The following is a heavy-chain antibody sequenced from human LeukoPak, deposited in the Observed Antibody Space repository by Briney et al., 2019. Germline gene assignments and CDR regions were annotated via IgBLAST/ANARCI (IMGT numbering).Heavy chain of an antibody. CDR3: ARTNLVAEPFDY. J-gene: IGHJ4*02. D-gene: IGHD2-8*02. Sequence: AGGSLRLSCAASGFTFSSYWMHWVRQAPGKGLVWVSRINSDGSSTSYADSVKGRFTISGDNAKNTLYLQMNSLRAEDTAVYYCARTNLVAEPFDYWGQGTLVTVSS. CDR2: INSDGSST. V-gene: IGHV3-74*01. CDR1: GFTFSSYW.